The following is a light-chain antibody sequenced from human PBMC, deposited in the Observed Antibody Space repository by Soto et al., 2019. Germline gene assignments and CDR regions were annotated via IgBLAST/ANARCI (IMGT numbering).Light chain of an antibody. CDR2: GNS. V-gene: IGLV1-40*01. CDR3: QAYDNSLHVV. CDR1: SSNIGAGYD. Sequence: QAVVTQPPSVSGAPGQRVTISCTGSSSNIGAGYDVHWYQQLPGTAPKLLIYGNSNRPSGVPDRFSGSKSRTSASLAITGLQAENEADYYCQAYDNSLHVVFGGGTTPTVL. J-gene: IGLJ2*01.